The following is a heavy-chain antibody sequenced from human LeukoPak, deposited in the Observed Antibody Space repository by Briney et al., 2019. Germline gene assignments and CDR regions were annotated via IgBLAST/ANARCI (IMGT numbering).Heavy chain of an antibody. D-gene: IGHD5-18*01. J-gene: IGHJ4*02. CDR3: ANEVDTATANSY. CDR2: ISSSSSYI. V-gene: IGHV3-21*01. CDR1: GFTFSSYS. Sequence: GGSLRLSCAASGFTFSSYSMNWVRQAPGKGLEWVSSISSSSSYIYYADSVKGRFTISRDNSKNTLYLQMNSLRAEDTAVYYCANEVDTATANSYWGQGTLVTVSS.